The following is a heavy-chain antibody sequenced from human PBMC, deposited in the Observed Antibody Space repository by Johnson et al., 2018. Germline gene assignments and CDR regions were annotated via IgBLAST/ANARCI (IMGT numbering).Heavy chain of an antibody. CDR2: IWYDGSSK. CDR3: ARDGDGLDV. CDR1: GFTFSSYG. J-gene: IGHJ6*02. Sequence: QVQLVESGGGVVQPGRSLRISCAASGFTFSSYGIHWVRQAPGKGLEWVGVIWYDGSSKYSGDAVKGRVPISRDNSKNTLSLKMNSLRAEDTAVYYCARDGDGLDVWGQGTTVTVYS. V-gene: IGHV3-33*01. D-gene: IGHD3-16*01.